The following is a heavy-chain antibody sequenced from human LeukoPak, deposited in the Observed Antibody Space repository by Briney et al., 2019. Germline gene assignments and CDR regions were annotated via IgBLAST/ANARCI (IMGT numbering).Heavy chain of an antibody. J-gene: IGHJ4*02. D-gene: IGHD3-10*01. Sequence: PGGSLRLSCAASGFTFSSYAMSWVRQAPGKGLEWVSAISGSGGSTYYADSVKGRFTISRDNSKNTLYLQMNSLRAEDTAVYYCAKDIIAARGFTYYCGSGSYYMWGPSYYFDYWGQGTLVTVSS. CDR1: GFTFSSYA. V-gene: IGHV3-23*01. CDR3: AKDIIAARGFTYYCGSGSYYMWGPSYYFDY. CDR2: ISGSGGST.